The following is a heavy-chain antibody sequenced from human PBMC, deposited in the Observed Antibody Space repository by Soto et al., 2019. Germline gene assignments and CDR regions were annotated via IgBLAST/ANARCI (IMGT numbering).Heavy chain of an antibody. CDR1: GYTFTSYG. V-gene: IGHV1-18*04. CDR2: ISAYNGNT. J-gene: IGHJ4*02. CDR3: ARTAAYYDFWSGYLASPDGRLVGEY. Sequence: ASVKVSCKASGYTFTSYGISWVRQAPGQGLEWMGWISAYNGNTNYAQKLQGRVTMTTDTSTSTAYMELRSLRSDDTAVYYCARTAAYYDFWSGYLASPDGRLVGEYWGQGTLVTVSS. D-gene: IGHD3-3*01.